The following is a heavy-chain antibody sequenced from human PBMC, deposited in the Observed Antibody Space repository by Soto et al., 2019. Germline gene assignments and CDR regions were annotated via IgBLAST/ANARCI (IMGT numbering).Heavy chain of an antibody. CDR3: AKGDFWSGYTTGGFDY. D-gene: IGHD3-3*01. CDR1: GFTFSSYA. J-gene: IGHJ4*02. CDR2: ISGSGGST. V-gene: IGHV3-23*01. Sequence: GGSLRLSCAASGFTFSSYAMSWVRQAPGKGLEWVSAISGSGGSTYYADSVKGRFTISRDNSKNTLYLRMNSLRAEDTAVYYCAKGDFWSGYTTGGFDYWGQGTLVTVSS.